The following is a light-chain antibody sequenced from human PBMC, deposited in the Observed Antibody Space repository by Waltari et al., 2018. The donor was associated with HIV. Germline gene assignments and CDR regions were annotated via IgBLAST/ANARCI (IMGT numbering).Light chain of an antibody. V-gene: IGLV1-44*01. Sequence: QSVLIQPPSASGTPGQRVTISCSGRRSNIGSNSVNWYQQFPGPAPKLLIYSNDRRPSGVPDRFSGSKSGTSASLVINGLQPEDEADYYCSAWDDNLNALFGGGTKLTVL. CDR2: SND. J-gene: IGLJ2*01. CDR3: SAWDDNLNAL. CDR1: RSNIGSNS.